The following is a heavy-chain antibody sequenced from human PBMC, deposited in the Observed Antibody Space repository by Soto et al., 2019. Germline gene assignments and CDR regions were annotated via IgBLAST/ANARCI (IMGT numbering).Heavy chain of an antibody. CDR1: GFTFSSYE. CDR3: ARGVVPAAIGPPFHYYGMDV. D-gene: IGHD2-2*01. CDR2: ISSSGSTI. J-gene: IGHJ6*02. Sequence: PGGSLRLSCAASGFTFSSYEMNWVRQAPGKGLEWVSYISSSGSTIYYADSVKGRFTISRDNAKNSLYLQMNSLRAEDTAVYYCARGVVPAAIGPPFHYYGMDVWGQGTTVTVSS. V-gene: IGHV3-48*03.